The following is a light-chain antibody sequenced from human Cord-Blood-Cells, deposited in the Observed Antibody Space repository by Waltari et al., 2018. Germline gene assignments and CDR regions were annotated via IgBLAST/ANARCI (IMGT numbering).Light chain of an antibody. CDR2: AAS. Sequence: DIQMTQSPSSLSASVGDRVTITCRASQSISSYLNWYQQKPGKAPKLLIYAASSLQSGVPSRFGGSGSGTDFTLTISSLQPADVATYYCQQSYSTLRTFGQGTKVEIK. V-gene: IGKV1-39*01. CDR1: QSISSY. CDR3: QQSYSTLRT. J-gene: IGKJ1*01.